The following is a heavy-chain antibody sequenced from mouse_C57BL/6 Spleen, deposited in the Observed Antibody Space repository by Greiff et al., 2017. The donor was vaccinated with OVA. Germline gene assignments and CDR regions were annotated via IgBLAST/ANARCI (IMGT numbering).Heavy chain of an antibody. Sequence: QVQLQQSGPELVKPGASVKISCKASGYTFTDYYINWVKQRPGQGLEWIGWIFPGSGSTYYNEKFKGKATLTVDKSSSTAYMLLSSLTSEDSAVYFCAAYYYGSSPYFDYWGQGTTLTVSS. J-gene: IGHJ2*01. D-gene: IGHD1-1*01. V-gene: IGHV1-75*01. CDR1: GYTFTDYY. CDR3: AAYYYGSSPYFDY. CDR2: IFPGSGST.